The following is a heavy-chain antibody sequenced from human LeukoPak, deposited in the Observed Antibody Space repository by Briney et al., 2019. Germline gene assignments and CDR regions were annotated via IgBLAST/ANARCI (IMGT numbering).Heavy chain of an antibody. D-gene: IGHD1-1*01. CDR1: GFTFSTYA. V-gene: IGHV3-74*01. J-gene: IGHJ4*02. CDR3: ARGGPLARTTDY. Sequence: GGSLRLSCAASGFTFSTYAMSWVRQAPGKGLVWVSHINTDGSSTTYADSVKGRFTISRDNAKKTLYLQMNSLRAEDTAVYYCARGGPLARTTDYWGQGTLVTVSS. CDR2: INTDGSST.